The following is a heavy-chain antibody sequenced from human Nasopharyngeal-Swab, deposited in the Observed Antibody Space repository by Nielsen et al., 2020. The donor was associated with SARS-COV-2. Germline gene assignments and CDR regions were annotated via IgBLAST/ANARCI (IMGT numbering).Heavy chain of an antibody. CDR3: TRDNGTYNWFDP. CDR2: ISSSSSYI. CDR1: GFTFSSYS. Sequence: GVLKISCAASGFTFSSYSMNWVRQAPGKGLEWVSSISSSSSYIYYADSVKGRFTISRDDSSNMAYLQMNRLNTEDTAVYYCTRDNGTYNWFDPWGQGALVTVSS. J-gene: IGHJ5*02. V-gene: IGHV3-21*04. D-gene: IGHD3-10*01.